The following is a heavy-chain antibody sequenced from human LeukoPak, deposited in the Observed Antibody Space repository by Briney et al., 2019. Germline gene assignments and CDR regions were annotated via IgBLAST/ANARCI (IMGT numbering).Heavy chain of an antibody. D-gene: IGHD3-22*01. Sequence: ASVKVSCKASGYTFTSYYMHWVRQAPGQGLEWMGIINPSGGSTNYAQKFQGRVTITADESTSTAYMELSSLRSEDTAVYYCASLNYDSSGYFGGDYWGQGTLVTVSS. CDR1: GYTFTSYY. J-gene: IGHJ4*02. CDR2: INPSGGST. CDR3: ASLNYDSSGYFGGDY. V-gene: IGHV1-46*01.